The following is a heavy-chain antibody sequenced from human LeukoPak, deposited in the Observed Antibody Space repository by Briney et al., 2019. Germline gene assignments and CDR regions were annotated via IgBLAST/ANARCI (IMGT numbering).Heavy chain of an antibody. Sequence: ASVKVSCKVSGYTLTELSMHWVRQAPGKGLEWMGGSDPEDGETIYAQKFQGRVTMTEDTSTDTAYMELSSLRSEDTAVYYCATSRRYYYGSGSFYYGMDVWGQGTTVTVSS. J-gene: IGHJ6*02. V-gene: IGHV1-24*01. CDR2: SDPEDGET. CDR1: GYTLTELS. D-gene: IGHD3-10*01. CDR3: ATSRRYYYGSGSFYYGMDV.